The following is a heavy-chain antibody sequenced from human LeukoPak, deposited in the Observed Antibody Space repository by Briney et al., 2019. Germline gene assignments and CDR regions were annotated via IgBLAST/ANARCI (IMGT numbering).Heavy chain of an antibody. CDR2: ISGSGGST. CDR3: AKVSIPDYYDSSGYPLDY. D-gene: IGHD3-22*01. CDR1: GFTFSSYA. Sequence: GGSLRLPCAASGFTFSSYAMSWVRQAPGKGLEWVSAISGSGGSTYYADSVKGRFTISRDNSKNTLYLQMNSLRAEDTAVYYCAKVSIPDYYDSSGYPLDYWGQGTLVTVSS. J-gene: IGHJ4*02. V-gene: IGHV3-23*01.